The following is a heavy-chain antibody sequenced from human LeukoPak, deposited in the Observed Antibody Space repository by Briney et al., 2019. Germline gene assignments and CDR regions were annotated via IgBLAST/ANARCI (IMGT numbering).Heavy chain of an antibody. CDR1: VFTFSSYA. CDR2: ISGSGGST. Sequence: GGSLRLSCAASVFTFSSYAMSWVRHAPGKALEWVSAISGSGGSTYYADSVKGRFTISRDNSKNTLYLQMNSLRAEDAVVYYCAKGSDWSADWFDPWGQGTLVTVSS. V-gene: IGHV3-23*01. D-gene: IGHD3-9*01. J-gene: IGHJ5*02. CDR3: AKGSDWSADWFDP.